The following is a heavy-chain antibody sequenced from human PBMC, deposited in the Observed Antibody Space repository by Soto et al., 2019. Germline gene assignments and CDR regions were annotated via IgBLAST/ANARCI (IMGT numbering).Heavy chain of an antibody. Sequence: QVHLVQSGAEVKEPGASVKVSCKGSGYTFTNYGINWVRQAPGQGLEWMGWISAYNGDTNYAQELQGRVTMTTDTSTGTAYMDLRSLRSDDTAVYYCARDTYMWSYIFDYWGQGTLVTVSS. J-gene: IGHJ4*02. V-gene: IGHV1-18*01. CDR1: GYTFTNYG. CDR3: ARDTYMWSYIFDY. CDR2: ISAYNGDT. D-gene: IGHD3-10*01.